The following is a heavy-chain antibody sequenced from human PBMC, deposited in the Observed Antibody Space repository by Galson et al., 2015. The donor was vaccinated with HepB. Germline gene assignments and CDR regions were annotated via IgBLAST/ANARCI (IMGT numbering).Heavy chain of an antibody. CDR1: GGSISSSSYY. D-gene: IGHD6-13*01. CDR3: ARGSSIAAAGAFDY. Sequence: ETLSLTCTVSGGSISSSSYYWGWIRQPPGKGLEWIGSIYYSGSTYYNPSLKSRVTISVDTSKNQFSLKLSSVTAADTAVYYCARGSSIAAAGAFDYWGQGTLVTVSS. J-gene: IGHJ4*02. V-gene: IGHV4-39*07. CDR2: IYYSGST.